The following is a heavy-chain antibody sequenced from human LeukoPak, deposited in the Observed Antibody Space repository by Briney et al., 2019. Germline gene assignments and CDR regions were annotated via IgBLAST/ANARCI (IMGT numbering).Heavy chain of an antibody. CDR2: INPNSGGT. J-gene: IGHJ6*03. CDR3: AREPMVRGVTHYYMDV. CDR1: GYTFTGYY. D-gene: IGHD3-10*01. V-gene: IGHV1-2*06. Sequence: ASVKVSCKASGYTFTGYYMHWVRQAPGQGLEWMGRINPNSGGTNYAQKFQGRVTMTRDTSISTAYMELSRLRSDDTAVYYCAREPMVRGVTHYYMDVWGKGTTVTVSS.